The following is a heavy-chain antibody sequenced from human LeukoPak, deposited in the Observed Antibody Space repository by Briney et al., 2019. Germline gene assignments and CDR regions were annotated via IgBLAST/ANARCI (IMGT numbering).Heavy chain of an antibody. J-gene: IGHJ5*02. CDR3: ARQMGFYGSGSSNWFDP. D-gene: IGHD3-10*01. V-gene: IGHV4-59*01. Sequence: PSETLSLTCTVSGGSISSYYWSWIRRPPGKGLEWIGYIYYSGSTNYNPSLKSRVTISVDTSKNQFSLKLSSVTAADTAVYYCARQMGFYGSGSSNWFDPWGQGTLVTVSS. CDR2: IYYSGST. CDR1: GGSISSYY.